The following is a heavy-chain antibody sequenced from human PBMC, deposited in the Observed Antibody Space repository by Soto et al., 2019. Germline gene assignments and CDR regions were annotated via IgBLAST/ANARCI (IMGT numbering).Heavy chain of an antibody. CDR3: AKGPHTNVGWPYYFES. Sequence: PGGSLRLSCVVSGFALSNYHINWGRHTPGKGLEWISYSSPRGDTIYYADSVEGRFTISRDNARNSLSLHMSSLRDEDSALYYCAKGPHTNVGWPYYFESWGQGVPVT. D-gene: IGHD6-19*01. CDR1: GFALSNYH. J-gene: IGHJ4*02. V-gene: IGHV3-48*02. CDR2: SSPRGDTI.